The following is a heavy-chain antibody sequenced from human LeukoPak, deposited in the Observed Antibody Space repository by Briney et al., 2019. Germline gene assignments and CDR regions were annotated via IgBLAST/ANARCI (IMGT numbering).Heavy chain of an antibody. CDR2: INTDGSST. D-gene: IGHD3-3*01. CDR3: ARDGAYDFWSGYQDI. J-gene: IGHJ3*02. V-gene: IGHV3-74*01. Sequence: GGSLRLSCAASGFTFSSYWMHWVRQAPGKGLVWVSRINTDGSSTSYADSVKGRFTISRDNAKNSLYLQMNSLRAEDTAVYYCARDGAYDFWSGYQDIWGQGTMVTVSS. CDR1: GFTFSSYW.